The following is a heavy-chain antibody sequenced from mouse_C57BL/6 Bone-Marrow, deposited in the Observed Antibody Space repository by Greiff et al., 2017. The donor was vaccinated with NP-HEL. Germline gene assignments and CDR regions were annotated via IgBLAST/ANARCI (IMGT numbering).Heavy chain of an antibody. D-gene: IGHD1-1*01. V-gene: IGHV5-9-1*02. CDR1: GFTFSSYA. J-gene: IGHJ2*01. CDR2: ISSGGDYI. Sequence: EVMLVESGEGLVKPGGSLKLSCAASGFTFSSYAMSWVRQTPEKRLEWVAYISSGGDYIYYADTVKGRFTISRDNARNTLYLQMSSLKSEDTAMYYCTRERVYGDYYFDYWGQGTTLTVSS. CDR3: TRERVYGDYYFDY.